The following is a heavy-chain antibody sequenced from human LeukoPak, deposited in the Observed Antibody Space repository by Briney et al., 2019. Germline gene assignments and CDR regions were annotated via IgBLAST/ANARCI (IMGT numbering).Heavy chain of an antibody. CDR2: IYWDEDK. Sequence: SGPTLMHPSPPPTLTFTFSGFSLRTSGVGVGWIRQPTGKDLESLALIYWDEDKRYSPSLKSRLTITKDTSKNQVVLTMTNMDPMDTATYYCAHTGTITSGDYWGQGALVTVSS. V-gene: IGHV2-5*02. D-gene: IGHD1-14*01. CDR1: GFSLRTSGVG. J-gene: IGHJ4*02. CDR3: AHTGTITSGDY.